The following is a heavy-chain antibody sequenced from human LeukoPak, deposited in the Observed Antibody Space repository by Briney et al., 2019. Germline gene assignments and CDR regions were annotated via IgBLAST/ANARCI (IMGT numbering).Heavy chain of an antibody. Sequence: ASVKVSCKASGYTFTGYYMHWVRQAPGQGLEWMGRINPNSGGTSYAQKFQGRVTMTRDTSISTAYMELSRLRSDDTAVYYCAEDIIDYYDSSGFSPRWGQGTLVTVSS. CDR2: INPNSGGT. CDR3: AEDIIDYYDSSGFSPR. J-gene: IGHJ4*02. V-gene: IGHV1-2*06. D-gene: IGHD3-22*01. CDR1: GYTFTGYY.